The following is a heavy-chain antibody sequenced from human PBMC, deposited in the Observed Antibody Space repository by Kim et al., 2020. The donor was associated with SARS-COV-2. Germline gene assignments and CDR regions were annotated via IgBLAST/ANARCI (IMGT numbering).Heavy chain of an antibody. CDR2: IWYDGSNK. V-gene: IGHV3-33*06. D-gene: IGHD3-10*01. CDR3: AKEDGSGSLDY. Sequence: GGSLRLSCAASGFTFSSYGMHWVRQAPGKGLEWVAVIWYDGSNKYYADSVKGRFTISRDNSKNTLYLQMNSLRAEDTAVYYCAKEDGSGSLDYWGQGTLVTVSS. J-gene: IGHJ4*02. CDR1: GFTFSSYG.